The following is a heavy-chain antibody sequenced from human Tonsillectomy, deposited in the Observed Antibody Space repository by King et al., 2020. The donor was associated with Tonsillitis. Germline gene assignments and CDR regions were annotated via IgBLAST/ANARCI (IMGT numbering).Heavy chain of an antibody. Sequence: VQLVESGGGVVQPGRSLRLSCAASGFTFSSYGMHWVRQAPGKGLEWVAVIWYDGSNKYYADSVKGRVTISRDNSKNTLYLQMNRLRAEDTAVYYCARDLKNGGQAFDYWGQGTLVTVAS. J-gene: IGHJ4*02. D-gene: IGHD2-15*01. CDR2: IWYDGSNK. V-gene: IGHV3-33*08. CDR1: GFTFSSYG. CDR3: ARDLKNGGQAFDY.